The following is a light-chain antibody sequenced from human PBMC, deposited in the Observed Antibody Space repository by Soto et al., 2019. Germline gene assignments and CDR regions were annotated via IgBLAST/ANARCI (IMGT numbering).Light chain of an antibody. J-gene: IGKJ1*01. CDR3: QQYHSSPKT. CDR1: QSVSSSS. V-gene: IGKV3-20*01. Sequence: ENVLTQSPVTLSLSPGERATLSCRASQSVSSSSLAWYQQKPGQAPRLLIYGASSRATGIPDRFSGSGSGTDFTLTISRLEPEDFAVYYCQQYHSSPKTFGQGTKVDIK. CDR2: GAS.